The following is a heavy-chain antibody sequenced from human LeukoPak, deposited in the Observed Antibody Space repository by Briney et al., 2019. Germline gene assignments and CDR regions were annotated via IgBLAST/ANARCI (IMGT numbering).Heavy chain of an antibody. J-gene: IGHJ6*04. CDR1: GFTFSSYE. V-gene: IGHV3-48*03. D-gene: IGHD3-9*01. CDR2: ISSSGSTI. Sequence: GGSLRLSCAASGFTFSSYEMNWVRQAPGKGLEWVSYISSSGSTICYADSVKGRFTISRDNAKNSLYLQMNSLRAEDTAVYYCARGPIDILTGYHYYYYYGMDVWGKGTTVTVSS. CDR3: ARGPIDILTGYHYYYYYGMDV.